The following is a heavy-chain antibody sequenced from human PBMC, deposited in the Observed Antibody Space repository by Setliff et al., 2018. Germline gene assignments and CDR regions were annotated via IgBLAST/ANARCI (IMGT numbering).Heavy chain of an antibody. CDR2: IYYSGSA. CDR1: GGSISSYY. CDR3: ARVTLTYYYDSSGFLRGNENSNWFDP. J-gene: IGHJ5*02. Sequence: SETLSLTCTVSGGSISSYYWSWIRQPPGKGLEWIGYIYYSGSANYNPSLKSRVTISVDTSKNQFSLKLSSVTAADTALYYCARVTLTYYYDSSGFLRGNENSNWFDPWGQGTLVTVSS. V-gene: IGHV4-59*08. D-gene: IGHD3-22*01.